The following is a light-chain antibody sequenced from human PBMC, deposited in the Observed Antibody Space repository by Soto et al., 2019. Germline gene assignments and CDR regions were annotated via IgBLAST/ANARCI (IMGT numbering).Light chain of an antibody. CDR3: QKYGRSPQLT. CDR1: QSLSSSD. J-gene: IGKJ2*01. CDR2: GAS. V-gene: IGKV3-20*01. Sequence: DIVLTQSPGTLFLSPGERATLSCRASQSLSSSDIAWYQQNPGRTPRLLIYGASSRANGIPDRFSGSGSGTDFTLTISRLEPEDFAVYFCQKYGRSPQLTFGQGTKVDIK.